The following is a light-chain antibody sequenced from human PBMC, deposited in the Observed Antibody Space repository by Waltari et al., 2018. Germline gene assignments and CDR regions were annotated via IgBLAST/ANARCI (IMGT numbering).Light chain of an antibody. Sequence: DIVMTQSPDSLAVSLGETTTLNCKSSQTIVYSSYNKNYLAWYQVKPGQAPKLLVYGTSTRESGVPDRFSGSGSGTDFSLTISSLQAEDVAVYYCQQYYSAPYTFGQGTKLEIK. V-gene: IGKV4-1*01. CDR3: QQYYSAPYT. CDR2: GTS. J-gene: IGKJ2*01. CDR1: QTIVYSSYNKNY.